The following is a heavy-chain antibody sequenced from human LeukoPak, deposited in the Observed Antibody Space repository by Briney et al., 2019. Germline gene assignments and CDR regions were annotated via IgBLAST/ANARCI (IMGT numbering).Heavy chain of an antibody. CDR1: GFTVNSNY. V-gene: IGHV3-53*01. CDR3: AKDTSHIAVAGLDY. Sequence: GGSLRLSCAASGFTVNSNYMSWVRQAPGKGLEWVSVIYSGGSTYYADSVKGRFTISRDNSKNTLYLQMNSLRAEDTAVYYCAKDTSHIAVAGLDYWGQGTLVTVSS. D-gene: IGHD6-19*01. J-gene: IGHJ4*02. CDR2: IYSGGST.